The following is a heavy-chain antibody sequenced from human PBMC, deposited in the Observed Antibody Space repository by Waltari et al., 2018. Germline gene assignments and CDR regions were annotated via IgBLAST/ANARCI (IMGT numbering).Heavy chain of an antibody. CDR3: GADLGTQWLTHPIQY. V-gene: IGHV1-69*04. D-gene: IGHD6-19*01. J-gene: IGHJ4*02. CDR2: IIPTFGIG. CDR1: GGTFNNHA. Sequence: QVHLEQSETAVKKPGSSVKVSCKASGGTFNNHAVSWVRQAPGQGLEWLGRIIPTFGIGNYARKFQCRVTSTADKSTATAYMELTGLTSEDTAVYYCGADLGTQWLTHPIQYWGQGTLLTVSS.